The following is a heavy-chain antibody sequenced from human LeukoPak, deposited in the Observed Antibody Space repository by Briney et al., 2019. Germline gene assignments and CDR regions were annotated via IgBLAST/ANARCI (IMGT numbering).Heavy chain of an antibody. CDR3: AKESDDSSGYLGYYGMDV. CDR1: GFTFSSYS. Sequence: GGSLRLSCAASGFTFSSYSMNWVRQAPGKGLEWVSSISSSSYYIYYADSMKGRFTISRDNAKNSLYLQMNSLRAEDTALYYCAKESDDSSGYLGYYGMDVWGQGTTVTVSS. CDR2: ISSSSYYI. V-gene: IGHV3-21*04. D-gene: IGHD3-22*01. J-gene: IGHJ6*02.